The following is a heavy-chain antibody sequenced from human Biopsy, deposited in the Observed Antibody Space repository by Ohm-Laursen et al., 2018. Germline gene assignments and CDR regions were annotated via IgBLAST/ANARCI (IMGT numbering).Heavy chain of an antibody. Sequence: GASVKVSCKASSYTFTDYNIHWMRQAPGQGLEWLGYINCKTGATNYAQKFQGTVTMTRDTSISTAYLALGSLRSADPAINYCARDPLNGHKHFDYWGQGSLVTVSS. J-gene: IGHJ4*02. CDR3: ARDPLNGHKHFDY. CDR1: SYTFTDYN. D-gene: IGHD2-8*01. CDR2: INCKTGAT. V-gene: IGHV1-2*02.